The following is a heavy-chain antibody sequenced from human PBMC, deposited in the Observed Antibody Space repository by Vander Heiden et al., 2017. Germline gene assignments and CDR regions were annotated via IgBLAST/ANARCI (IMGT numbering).Heavy chain of an antibody. CDR3: AIDLADSYGYRRAFDY. D-gene: IGHD5-18*01. CDR1: GFTFSRYS. CDR2: ISSSSSYI. V-gene: IGHV3-21*01. Sequence: EVQLLESGGGLVTPGGSLRLSCAASGFTFSRYSMNGVRQAPGKGLEWVSSISSSSSYIYYAVSVKGRFTISRDNAKNSLYLQMNSLRAEKTAVYYCAIDLADSYGYRRAFDYWGQGTMVTVSS. J-gene: IGHJ4*02.